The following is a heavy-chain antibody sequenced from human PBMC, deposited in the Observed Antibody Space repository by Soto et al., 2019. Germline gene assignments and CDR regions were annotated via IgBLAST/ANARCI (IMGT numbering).Heavy chain of an antibody. V-gene: IGHV4-59*12. CDR2: IYDNGIT. D-gene: IGHD3-22*01. Sequence: QVVLQESGPGLVKPSETLSLTCSVSGRSSTSYYWSWVRQPPGKGLEWIGYIYDNGITSQNPSVKSRVTMSADTSQNQFSLKLTSVTGADTAVYYCARTYDSNGYANEFDSWGQGILVTVTS. CDR1: GRSSTSYY. CDR3: ARTYDSNGYANEFDS. J-gene: IGHJ4*02.